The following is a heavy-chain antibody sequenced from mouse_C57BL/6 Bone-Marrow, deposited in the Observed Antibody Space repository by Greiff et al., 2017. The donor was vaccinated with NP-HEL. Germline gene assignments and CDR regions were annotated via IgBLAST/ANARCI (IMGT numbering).Heavy chain of an antibody. D-gene: IGHD2-5*01. CDR3: ARPYSNPYYFDY. J-gene: IGHJ2*01. V-gene: IGHV1-9*01. Sequence: VQLQQSGAELMKPGASVKLSCKATGYTFTGYWIEWVKQRPGHGLEWIGEILPGSGSTNYSEKFKGKATFTADTSSNTAYMQLSSLTTEDSAIYYCARPYSNPYYFDYWGQGTTLTVSS. CDR2: ILPGSGST. CDR1: GYTFTGYW.